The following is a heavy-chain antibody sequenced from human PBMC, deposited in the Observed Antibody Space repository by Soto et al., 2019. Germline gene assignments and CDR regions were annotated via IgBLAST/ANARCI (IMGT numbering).Heavy chain of an antibody. V-gene: IGHV4-39*01. CDR2: IYYSGST. CDR3: ATTTGGGWEDGMHV. Sequence: LQLQASGPGLGKPSETLSLTCTVSGGSISSSSYYWGWIRQPPGKGLEWIGSIYYSGSTYYNPSLERRVSISVDPSKNRFSLKLSSVTAADTAVYYCATTTGGGWEDGMHVWGQGTTVTVSS. D-gene: IGHD1-1*01. J-gene: IGHJ6*02. CDR1: GGSISSSSYY.